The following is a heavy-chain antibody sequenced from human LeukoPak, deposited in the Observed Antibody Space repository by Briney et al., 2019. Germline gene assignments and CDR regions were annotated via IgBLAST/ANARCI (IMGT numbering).Heavy chain of an antibody. D-gene: IGHD5-12*01. CDR3: ARDSGYAPLDY. V-gene: IGHV4-30-2*01. Sequence: SQTLSLTCTVSGGSISSGGYYWSWIRQPPGKGLEWIGYIYHSGSTYYNPSLKSRVTISVDRSKNQFSLKLSSVTAADTAVYYCARDSGYAPLDYWGQGTLVTVSS. CDR2: IYHSGST. CDR1: GGSISSGGYY. J-gene: IGHJ4*02.